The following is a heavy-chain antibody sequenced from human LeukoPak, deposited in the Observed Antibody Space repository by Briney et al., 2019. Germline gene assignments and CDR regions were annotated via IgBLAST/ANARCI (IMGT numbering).Heavy chain of an antibody. CDR2: ISGSGGST. V-gene: IGHV3-23*01. CDR3: AKKGQADDGGKPD. Sequence: GGSLRLSCAASGFTFSSYAMSWVRQAPGKGLEWVSAISGSGGSTYYADSVKGRFTISRDNSKNTLYLQMNNLRVDDTAVYYCAKKGQADDGGKPDWGQGTLVTVSS. J-gene: IGHJ4*02. CDR1: GFTFSSYA.